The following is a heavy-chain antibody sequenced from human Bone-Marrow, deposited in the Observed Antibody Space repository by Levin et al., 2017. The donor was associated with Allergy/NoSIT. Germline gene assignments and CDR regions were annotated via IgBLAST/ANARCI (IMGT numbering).Heavy chain of an antibody. CDR2: IYYSGST. J-gene: IGHJ4*02. CDR1: GGSISSYY. V-gene: IGHV4-59*01. D-gene: IGHD1-26*01. CDR3: ARGKPRGSGSFFDY. Sequence: PSETLSLTCTVSGGSISSYYWSWIRQPPGKGLEWIGYIYYSGSTNYNPSLKSRVTISVDTSKNQFSLKLSSVTAADTAVYYCARGKPRGSGSFFDYWGQGTLVTVSS.